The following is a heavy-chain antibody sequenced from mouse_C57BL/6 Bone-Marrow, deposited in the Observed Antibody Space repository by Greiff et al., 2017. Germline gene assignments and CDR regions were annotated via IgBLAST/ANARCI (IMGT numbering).Heavy chain of an antibody. V-gene: IGHV1-61*01. CDR1: GYTFTSYW. D-gene: IGHD1-1*01. Sequence: VQLQQPGAELVRPGSSVKLSCKASGYTFTSYWLDWVKQRPGQGLEWIGNIYPSDSETHYNQKFKDKATLTVDKSSSTAYMQLSSLTSEDSAVYYCARYYGRSYGWFAYWGQGTLVTVSA. CDR2: IYPSDSET. J-gene: IGHJ3*01. CDR3: ARYYGRSYGWFAY.